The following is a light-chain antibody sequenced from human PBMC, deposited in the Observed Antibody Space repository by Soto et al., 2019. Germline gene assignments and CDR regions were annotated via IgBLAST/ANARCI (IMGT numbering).Light chain of an antibody. J-gene: IGLJ1*01. CDR1: SSDVGSYNL. CDR3: CSYADSSTYV. CDR2: EDS. Sequence: QSVLTHPASLSGSPGQSITISCTGTSSDVGSYNLVSWYQQHPGKAPKLIIYEDSKRPSGVSNRFSGSKSGNTASLTISGLQTEDEADYYCCSYADSSTYVFGTGTKVTVL. V-gene: IGLV2-23*01.